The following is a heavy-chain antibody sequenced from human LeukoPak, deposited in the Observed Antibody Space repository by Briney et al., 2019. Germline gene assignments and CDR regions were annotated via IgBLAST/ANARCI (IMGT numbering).Heavy chain of an antibody. CDR3: AKDGPYYDILTGYSHLNYFGY. D-gene: IGHD3-9*01. CDR2: ISGSGGST. Sequence: PGGSLRLSCAASGFTFSSYAMSWVRQAPGKGLEWVSAISGSGGSTYYADSVKGRFTISRDNSKNTLYLQMNSLRAEDTAVYYCAKDGPYYDILTGYSHLNYFGYWGQGTLVTVSS. CDR1: GFTFSSYA. J-gene: IGHJ4*02. V-gene: IGHV3-23*01.